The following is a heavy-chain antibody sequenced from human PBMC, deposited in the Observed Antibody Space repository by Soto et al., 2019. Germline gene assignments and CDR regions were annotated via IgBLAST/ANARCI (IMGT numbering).Heavy chain of an antibody. CDR2: INHSGST. CDR3: ARDRRGSSWRTPDAFDI. V-gene: IGHV4-34*01. Sequence: PSETLSLTCAVYGGSFSGYYWSWIRQPPGKGLEWIGEINHSGSTNYNPSLKSRVTISVDTSKNQFSLKLSSVTAADTAVYYCARDRRGSSWRTPDAFDIWGQGTMVTVSS. J-gene: IGHJ3*02. CDR1: GGSFSGYY. D-gene: IGHD6-13*01.